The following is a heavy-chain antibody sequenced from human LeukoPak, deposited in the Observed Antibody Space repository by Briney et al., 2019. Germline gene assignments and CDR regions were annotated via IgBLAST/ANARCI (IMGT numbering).Heavy chain of an antibody. CDR1: GFTFSSYS. CDR3: ARARSIVVVPAHPFGY. D-gene: IGHD2-2*01. J-gene: IGHJ4*02. V-gene: IGHV3-21*01. Sequence: GGSLRLSCAASGFTFSSYSMNWVRQAPGKGLEWVSSISSSSSYIYYADSVKGRFTISRDNAKNSLYLQMNSLRAEDTAVYYCARARSIVVVPAHPFGYWGQGTLVTVSS. CDR2: ISSSSSYI.